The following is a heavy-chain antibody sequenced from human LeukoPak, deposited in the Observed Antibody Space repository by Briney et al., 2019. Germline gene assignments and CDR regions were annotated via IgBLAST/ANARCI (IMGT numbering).Heavy chain of an antibody. CDR1: GFTVCSNY. V-gene: IGHV3-66*01. Sequence: GGSLRLSCAASGFTVCSNYMSWVRQAPGKGLEWVSVIYSGGSTYYADSVKGRFTISRDNSKKTLYLQMNSLRAEDTAVYYCARDAYQTYYYGSGSYRWGQGTLVTVSS. CDR3: ARDAYQTYYYGSGSYR. J-gene: IGHJ4*02. CDR2: IYSGGST. D-gene: IGHD3-10*01.